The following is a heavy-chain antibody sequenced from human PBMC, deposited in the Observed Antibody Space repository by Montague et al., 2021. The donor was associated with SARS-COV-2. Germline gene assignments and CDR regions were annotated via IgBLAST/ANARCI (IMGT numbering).Heavy chain of an antibody. CDR3: ARGRQHFNMIVVVMTGGEYYFDY. J-gene: IGHJ4*02. CDR1: GGSFSDNY. V-gene: IGHV4-34*01. CDR2: INHRGTP. D-gene: IGHD3-22*01. Sequence: SETLSLTCAVYGGSFSDNYWSWIRKPPGKGLEWIGEINHRGTPNYNPSLKSRVSISVGTSKNQFSLYLGSVTAADTAVYYCARGRQHFNMIVVVMTGGEYYFDYWGQGTLVTVSS.